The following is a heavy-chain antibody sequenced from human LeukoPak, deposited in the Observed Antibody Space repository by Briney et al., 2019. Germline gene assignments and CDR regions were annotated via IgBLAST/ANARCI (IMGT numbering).Heavy chain of an antibody. Sequence: GGSLRLSCAASGFTFSSYWMSWVRQAPGKGLEWVANIKQDGSEKYYVDSVKGRFTISRDNAKNSLYLQMNSLRAEDTAVYYCARVSHTFSGWIYYFDYWGQGTLVTVSS. CDR1: GFTFSSYW. CDR3: ARVSHTFSGWIYYFDY. D-gene: IGHD6-19*01. V-gene: IGHV3-7*01. J-gene: IGHJ4*02. CDR2: IKQDGSEK.